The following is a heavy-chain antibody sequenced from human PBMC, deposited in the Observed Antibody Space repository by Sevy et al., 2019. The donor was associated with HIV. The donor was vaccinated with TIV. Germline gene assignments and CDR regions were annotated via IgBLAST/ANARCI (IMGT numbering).Heavy chain of an antibody. J-gene: IGHJ3*02. CDR1: GGSINSDN. Sequence: SETLSLTCTVSGGSINSDNWNWIRQPPGKGLEWIGYVYYTGGTNYNPSLKNRVTISVDRTKNQSSLKLTSVTAADAAVYYCARRNDFDIWGQGTMVTVSS. V-gene: IGHV4-59*08. CDR3: ARRNDFDI. CDR2: VYYTGGT.